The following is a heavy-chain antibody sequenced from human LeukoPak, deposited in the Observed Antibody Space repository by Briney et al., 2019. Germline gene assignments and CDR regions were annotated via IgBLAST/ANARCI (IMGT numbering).Heavy chain of an antibody. CDR3: ARAINCSSTSCRVGHYYYYMDV. D-gene: IGHD2-2*01. CDR2: INHSGST. CDR1: GGSFSGYY. Sequence: SETLSLTCAVYGGSFSGYYWSWIRQPPGKGLEWIGEINHSGSTNYNPSLKSRVTISVDTSKNQFSLKLSSVTAADTAVYYCARAINCSSTSCRVGHYYYYMDVWGKGTTVTVSS. V-gene: IGHV4-34*01. J-gene: IGHJ6*03.